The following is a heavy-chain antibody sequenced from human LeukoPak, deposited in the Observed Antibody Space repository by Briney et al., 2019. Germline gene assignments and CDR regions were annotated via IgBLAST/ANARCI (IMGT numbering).Heavy chain of an antibody. CDR2: IRFDGNNK. CDR1: GFTFSSYG. D-gene: IGHD5-12*01. Sequence: GGSLRLSCAASGFTFSSYGMHWVRQAPGKGLEWVAFIRFDGNNKYYADSVKGRFTISRDNSKNTLYLQMNSLRAEDTAVYYCAKDPQFLYSGYDTYFDYWGQGTLVTVSS. V-gene: IGHV3-30*02. CDR3: AKDPQFLYSGYDTYFDY. J-gene: IGHJ4*02.